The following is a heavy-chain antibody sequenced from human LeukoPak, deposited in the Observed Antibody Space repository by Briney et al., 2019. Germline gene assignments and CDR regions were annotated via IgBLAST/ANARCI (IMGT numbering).Heavy chain of an antibody. CDR1: GFTFSSYA. CDR2: ISSGGST. V-gene: IGHV3-64D*09. CDR3: AMNWNCDY. D-gene: IGHD1-1*01. Sequence: GGSLRLSCSASGFTFSSYAMLWVRQAPGKGLECVSAISSGGSTHYADSVKGRFTISRDDSENTLYLQMTSLRTEDTAVYYCAMNWNCDYWGQGALVTVSS. J-gene: IGHJ4*02.